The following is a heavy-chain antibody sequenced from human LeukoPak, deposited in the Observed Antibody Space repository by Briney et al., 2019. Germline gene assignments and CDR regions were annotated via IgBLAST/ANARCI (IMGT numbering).Heavy chain of an antibody. CDR3: ARHISDVDTAWDY. CDR2: IYYSGST. V-gene: IGHV4-39*01. Sequence: SETLSLTCTVSGGSISSSSYYWGWIRQPPGKGLEWIGSIYYSGSTYYNPSLKSRVTISVDTSKNQFSLKLSSVTAADTAVYYCARHISDVDTAWDYWGQGTLVTVSS. J-gene: IGHJ4*02. CDR1: GGSISSSSYY. D-gene: IGHD5-18*01.